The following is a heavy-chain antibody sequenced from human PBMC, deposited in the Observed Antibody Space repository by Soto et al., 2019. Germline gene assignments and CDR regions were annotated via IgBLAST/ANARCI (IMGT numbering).Heavy chain of an antibody. CDR2: MDPNSGST. D-gene: IGHD3-3*01. CDR1: GYTFSDYY. CDR3: ARERKFDFWRKGLDV. J-gene: IGHJ6*02. Sequence: QVQLVQSGAEVRKPGASVKVSCKASGYTFSDYYIHWVRQAPGQGLEWLGWMDPNSGSTGYAQNFQGRITMTRNISRNTAHMELSSLQSEDTAVYYCARERKFDFWRKGLDVWGQGTTVTVSS. V-gene: IGHV1-8*02.